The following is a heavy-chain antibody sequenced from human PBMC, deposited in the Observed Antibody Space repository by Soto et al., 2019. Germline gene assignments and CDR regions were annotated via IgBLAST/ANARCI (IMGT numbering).Heavy chain of an antibody. D-gene: IGHD5-12*01. CDR1: GFTFSSYG. CDR2: IWYDGSNK. Sequence: GGSLRLSCAASGFTFSSYGMHWVRQAPGKGLEWVAVIWYDGSNKYYADSVKGRFTISRDNSKNTLYLQMNSLRAEDTAVYYCARDGDSGYDSYYYYYMDVWGKGTTVTVSS. CDR3: ARDGDSGYDSYYYYYMDV. V-gene: IGHV3-33*01. J-gene: IGHJ6*03.